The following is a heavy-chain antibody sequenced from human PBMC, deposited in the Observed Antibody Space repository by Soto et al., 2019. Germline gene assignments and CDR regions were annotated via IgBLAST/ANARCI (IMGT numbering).Heavy chain of an antibody. Sequence: ASVKVSCKASGYTFTSYAMHWVRQAPGRRLEWMGWINAGNGNTKYSQKFQGRVTITRDTSASTAYMELSSLRSEDTAVYYCARDHRSIVVVPAAMPGWFDPWGQGTLVTVSS. V-gene: IGHV1-3*01. CDR2: INAGNGNT. CDR3: ARDHRSIVVVPAAMPGWFDP. D-gene: IGHD2-2*01. CDR1: GYTFTSYA. J-gene: IGHJ5*02.